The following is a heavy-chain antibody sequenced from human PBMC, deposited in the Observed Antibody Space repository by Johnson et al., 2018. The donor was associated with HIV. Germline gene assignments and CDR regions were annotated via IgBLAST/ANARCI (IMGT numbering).Heavy chain of an antibody. D-gene: IGHD6-13*01. CDR2: IGTAGDT. V-gene: IGHV3-13*01. Sequence: VQLVESGGGLVQPGGSLRLSCAASGFTFSSYDMHWVRQATGKGLEWVSAIGTAGDTYYPGSVKGRFTISRDNTKNSLYRQMTSRRAEDTAVYYCARYVAAAGFSDAFEIWGQGTMVTVSS. CDR3: ARYVAAAGFSDAFEI. J-gene: IGHJ3*02. CDR1: GFTFSSYD.